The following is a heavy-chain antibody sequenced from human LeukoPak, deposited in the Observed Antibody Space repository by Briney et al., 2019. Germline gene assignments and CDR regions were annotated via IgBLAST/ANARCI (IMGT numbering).Heavy chain of an antibody. CDR2: IYTSGST. D-gene: IGHD1-26*01. J-gene: IGHJ4*02. CDR1: GGSLSSYY. Sequence: PSETLSLTCTVSGGSLSSYYWSWIRQPAGKGLDWIGRIYTSGSTNYNPSLKSRVTMSVDTSKNQFSLRLSSVTAADTAVYYCARDGVLEVGADREYYFDYWGQGTLVTVSS. CDR3: ARDGVLEVGADREYYFDY. V-gene: IGHV4-4*07.